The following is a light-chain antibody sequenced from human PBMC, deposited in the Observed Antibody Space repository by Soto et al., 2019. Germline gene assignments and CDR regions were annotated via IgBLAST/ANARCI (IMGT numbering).Light chain of an antibody. CDR2: GAS. CDR3: QHYNNWPPVVT. CDR1: QSLSSN. Sequence: EIVMTQSPATLSVSPGERATLSCRASQSLSSNLAWYQQKPGQAPRLLIYGASTRATGIPARFSGSGSGTEFTLTISSLQSEDFAVYYCQHYNNWPPVVTFGQGTKVEFK. J-gene: IGKJ1*01. V-gene: IGKV3-15*01.